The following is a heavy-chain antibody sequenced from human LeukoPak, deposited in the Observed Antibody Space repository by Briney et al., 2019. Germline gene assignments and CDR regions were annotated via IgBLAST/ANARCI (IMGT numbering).Heavy chain of an antibody. D-gene: IGHD3-3*01. CDR3: MTDFLGY. CDR1: GFTFNNYW. V-gene: IGHV3-74*01. CDR2: INSDGSST. J-gene: IGHJ4*02. Sequence: GTSLRLSCVASGFTFNNYWMTWVRQAPGKGLEWVSRINSDGSSTTHADSVKGRYTISRDNAKNSLYLQMHSLRVEDTAVYYCMTDFLGYWGQGTLVAVST.